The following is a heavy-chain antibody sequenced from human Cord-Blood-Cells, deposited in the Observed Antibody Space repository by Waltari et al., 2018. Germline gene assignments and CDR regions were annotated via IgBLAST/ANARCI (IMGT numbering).Heavy chain of an antibody. Sequence: QVQLVESGGGVVQPGRSLRLSCAAPGFTFSSYAMHWFLQSPGKGLEWVAVISYDGSNKYYADSVKGRFTISRDNSKNTLYLQMNSLRAEDTAVYYCARAPGGSYSDAFDIWGQGTMVTVSS. J-gene: IGHJ3*02. CDR3: ARAPGGSYSDAFDI. CDR2: ISYDGSNK. CDR1: GFTFSSYA. V-gene: IGHV3-30-3*01. D-gene: IGHD1-26*01.